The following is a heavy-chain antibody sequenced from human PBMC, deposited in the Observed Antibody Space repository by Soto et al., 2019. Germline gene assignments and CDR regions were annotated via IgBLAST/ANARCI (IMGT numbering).Heavy chain of an antibody. CDR1: GFTFSSYS. D-gene: IGHD3-16*01. J-gene: IGHJ3*02. Sequence: GGSLRLSCAASGFTFSSYSMNWVRQAPGKGLEWVSSISSSSSYIYYADSVKGRFTISRDNAKNSLYLQMNSLRAEDTAVYYCAREESPLWEYTYGDDAFDIWGQGTMVTVSS. CDR2: ISSSSSYI. V-gene: IGHV3-21*01. CDR3: AREESPLWEYTYGDDAFDI.